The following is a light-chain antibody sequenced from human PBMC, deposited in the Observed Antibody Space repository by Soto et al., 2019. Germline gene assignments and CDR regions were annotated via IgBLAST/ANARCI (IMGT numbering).Light chain of an antibody. CDR3: SSYASSNTVV. CDR2: EVS. Sequence: QSVLTQPASVSGSPGQSITISCTGTSSDVGGYNSVSWYQQHPGKAPKLIMYEVSRRPSGVSNRFSGSKSGNTASLTISGLQAEDEGDFYCSSYASSNTVVFGGGTKLTVL. J-gene: IGLJ3*02. V-gene: IGLV2-14*01. CDR1: SSDVGGYNS.